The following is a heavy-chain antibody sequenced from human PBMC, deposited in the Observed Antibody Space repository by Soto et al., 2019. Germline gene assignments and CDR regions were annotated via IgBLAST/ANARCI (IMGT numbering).Heavy chain of an antibody. Sequence: GGSLRLSCAASGFTFSSYAMSWVRQAPGKGLEWVSAISGSGGSTYYADSVKGRFTISRDNSKNTLYLQMNSLRAEDTAVYYWAKVGDYDFWSGYPDYWGQGTLVTVSS. CDR2: ISGSGGST. CDR1: GFTFSSYA. V-gene: IGHV3-23*01. D-gene: IGHD3-3*01. J-gene: IGHJ4*02. CDR3: AKVGDYDFWSGYPDY.